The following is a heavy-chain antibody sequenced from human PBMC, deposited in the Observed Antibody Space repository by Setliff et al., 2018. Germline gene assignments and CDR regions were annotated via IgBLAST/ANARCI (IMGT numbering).Heavy chain of an antibody. Sequence: KSSETLSLTCTVSGGSISGASIRSYYWTWIRQPPGERLEWIGEINHRGFTDYKPSLKSRLTMSVDTSRNQFSLNLGSVTAADTGVYYCARGRIAERPEAIDYWGQGTPVTVSS. J-gene: IGHJ4*02. D-gene: IGHD6-6*01. CDR3: ARGRIAERPEAIDY. CDR2: INHRGFT. CDR1: GGSISGASIRSYY. V-gene: IGHV4-34*01.